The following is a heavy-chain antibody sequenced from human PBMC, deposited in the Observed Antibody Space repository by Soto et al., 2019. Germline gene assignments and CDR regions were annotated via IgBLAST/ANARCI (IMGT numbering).Heavy chain of an antibody. D-gene: IGHD3-10*01. Sequence: QVQLVESGGGVVQPGNSVRLSCAASGFTFSMYGMHWVRQAPGKGLEWVAVTASDGTNNFYGDSVKGRFTISRDNPRATLYLQMNSLRPDDTAVYYCARKNPGRVSELPDYWGQGTLVTVSS. CDR1: GFTFSMYG. CDR2: TASDGTNN. J-gene: IGHJ4*02. CDR3: ARKNPGRVSELPDY. V-gene: IGHV3-30*03.